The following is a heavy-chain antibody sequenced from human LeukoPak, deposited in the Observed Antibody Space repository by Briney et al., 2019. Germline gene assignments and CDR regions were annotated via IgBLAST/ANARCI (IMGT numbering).Heavy chain of an antibody. CDR3: VRGLVPRYYYDSSGYSEAFDI. D-gene: IGHD3-22*01. Sequence: SETLSLTCAVYGGSFSGYYWSWIRQPPGKGLEWIGEINHSGSTNYNPSLQSRVTISVDTSKIQFSLKLSSLTAADTSVYYCVRGLVPRYYYDSSGYSEAFDIWGQGTMVTVSS. CDR1: GGSFSGYY. CDR2: INHSGST. V-gene: IGHV4-34*01. J-gene: IGHJ3*02.